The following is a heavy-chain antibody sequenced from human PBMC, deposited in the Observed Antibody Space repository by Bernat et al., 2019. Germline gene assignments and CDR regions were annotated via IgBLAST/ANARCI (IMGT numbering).Heavy chain of an antibody. CDR2: ITDSGANT. D-gene: IGHD3-16*01. CDR3: AKDRGWGGPLDF. CDR1: GFTFSSYA. Sequence: EVQLLESGGGLVQPGGSLRLSCVASGFTFSSYAMRWVRQAPGKGLEWVSLITDSGANTYYADSVKGRFTISRDNSKNTLYLQMNSLRADDTAVYYFAKDRGWGGPLDFWGQGTLVTVSS. J-gene: IGHJ4*02. V-gene: IGHV3-23*01.